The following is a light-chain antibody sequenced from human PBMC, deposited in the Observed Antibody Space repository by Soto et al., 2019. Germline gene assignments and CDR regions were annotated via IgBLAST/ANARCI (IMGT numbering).Light chain of an antibody. CDR3: AAWDDSLNGHVA. J-gene: IGLJ2*01. V-gene: IGLV2-14*01. CDR1: SSDVGGYNY. Sequence: QSALTQPASVSGSPGQSITISCTGTSSDVGGYNYVSWYQQHPGKAPKLMIYEVSNRPSGVSNRFSGSKSGNTASLAISGLLSEDESDYFCAAWDDSLNGHVAFGGGTKLTVL. CDR2: EVS.